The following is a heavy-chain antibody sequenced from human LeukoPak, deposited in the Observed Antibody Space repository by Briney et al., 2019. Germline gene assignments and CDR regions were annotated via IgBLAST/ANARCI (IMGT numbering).Heavy chain of an antibody. J-gene: IGHJ4*02. D-gene: IGHD1-26*01. CDR2: INPNSGGT. Sequence: ASVRVSCKASGGTFSSYAISWVRQAPGQGLEWMGWINPNSGGTNYAQKFQGRVTMTRDTSISTAYMELSRLRSDDTAVYYCARAIGSYSPFDYWGQGTLVTVSS. CDR3: ARAIGSYSPFDY. CDR1: GGTFSSYA. V-gene: IGHV1-2*02.